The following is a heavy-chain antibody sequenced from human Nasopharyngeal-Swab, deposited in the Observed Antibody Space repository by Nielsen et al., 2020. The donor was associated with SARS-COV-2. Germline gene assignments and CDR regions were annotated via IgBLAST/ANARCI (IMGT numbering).Heavy chain of an antibody. CDR1: GFTFSSYA. V-gene: IGHV3-30-3*01. J-gene: IGHJ4*02. D-gene: IGHD3-16*01. CDR2: ISYDGSNK. CDR3: ARDIDDYVWGSYFDY. Sequence: GESLKISCAASGFTFSSYAMHWVRQAPGKGLEWVAVISYDGSNKYYADSVKGRFTISRDNSKNTLYLQMNSLRAEDTAVYYCARDIDDYVWGSYFDYWGQGTPVTVSS.